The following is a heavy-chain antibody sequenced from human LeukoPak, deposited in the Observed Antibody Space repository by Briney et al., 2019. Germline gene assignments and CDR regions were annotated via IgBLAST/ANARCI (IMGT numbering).Heavy chain of an antibody. D-gene: IGHD4-17*01. J-gene: IGHJ4*02. V-gene: IGHV3-7*01. Sequence: GGSLRLSCAASGFTFSSYWMSWVRQAPGKGLEWVANIKRDGSEKYYVDSVKGRLTISRDNAKNSLYLQMNSLRVEDTAVYYCARGLWGYGDLDYWGQGTLVTVSS. CDR2: IKRDGSEK. CDR1: GFTFSSYW. CDR3: ARGLWGYGDLDY.